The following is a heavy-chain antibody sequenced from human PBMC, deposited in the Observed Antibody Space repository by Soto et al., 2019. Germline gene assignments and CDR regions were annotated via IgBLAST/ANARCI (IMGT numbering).Heavy chain of an antibody. CDR2: ISAYNGNT. D-gene: IGHD2-2*01. V-gene: IGHV1-18*01. CDR3: ARVGAYCVSTSCHDY. Sequence: ASLKVSCKSSGYTFTNYGISWVRHAPGQGLEWMGWISAYNGNTDYAQKLQGRVTMTTDTSTSTAYMELRSLRSDDTAVYYCARVGAYCVSTSCHDYWGQGTLVTVSS. CDR1: GYTFTNYG. J-gene: IGHJ4*02.